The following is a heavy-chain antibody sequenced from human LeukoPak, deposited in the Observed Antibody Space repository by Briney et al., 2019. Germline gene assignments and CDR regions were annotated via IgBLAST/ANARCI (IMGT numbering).Heavy chain of an antibody. CDR3: ARAPHGGPFDY. J-gene: IGHJ4*02. Sequence: GGSLRLSCAGSGFTFSSYAMSWVHQAPGKGLEWVAVISYDGSNKYYADSVKGRFTISRDNSKNTLYLQMNSLRAEDTAVYYCARAPHGGPFDYWGQGTLVTVSS. CDR2: ISYDGSNK. V-gene: IGHV3-30-3*01. D-gene: IGHD3-10*01. CDR1: GFTFSSYA.